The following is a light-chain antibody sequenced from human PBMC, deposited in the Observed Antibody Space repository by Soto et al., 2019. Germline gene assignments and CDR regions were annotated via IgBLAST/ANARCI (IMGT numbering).Light chain of an antibody. CDR2: KAS. CDR1: QSVTTW. J-gene: IGKJ5*01. Sequence: DIQMTHSPSTLSASVGDRVTITFRASQSVTTWLAWYQQKPGKAPKLLIYKASNLESGLPSRFTGSGSGTEFTLTISSLQSDDFATYYCQQYSTYPITFGQGTRLEIK. CDR3: QQYSTYPIT. V-gene: IGKV1-5*03.